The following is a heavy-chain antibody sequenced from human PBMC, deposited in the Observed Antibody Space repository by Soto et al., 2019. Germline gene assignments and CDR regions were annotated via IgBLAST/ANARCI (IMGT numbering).Heavy chain of an antibody. CDR2: ISYDGSNK. Sequence: GGSLRLSCAASGFTFSSYGMHWVRQAPGKGLEWVAVISYDGSNKYYADSVKGRFTISRDNSKNTLYLQMNSLRAEDTAVYYCAKDLAAASLYYYYYGMDVWGQGTTVTVSS. V-gene: IGHV3-30*18. D-gene: IGHD6-13*01. CDR1: GFTFSSYG. CDR3: AKDLAAASLYYYYYGMDV. J-gene: IGHJ6*02.